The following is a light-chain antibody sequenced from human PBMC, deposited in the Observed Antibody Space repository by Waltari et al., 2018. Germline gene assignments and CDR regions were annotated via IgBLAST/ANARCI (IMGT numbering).Light chain of an antibody. V-gene: IGKV1-33*01. Sequence: DIQMTQSPSSLSASVGDRVTITCQASQDIRNYVNWNKKKPGKAPKLLIYDASNLETGVPSRVSGSGSGTDFTFTISSLQPEDIATYYCQQYDNLPLTFGGGTKVEIK. CDR3: QQYDNLPLT. CDR2: DAS. J-gene: IGKJ4*01. CDR1: QDIRNY.